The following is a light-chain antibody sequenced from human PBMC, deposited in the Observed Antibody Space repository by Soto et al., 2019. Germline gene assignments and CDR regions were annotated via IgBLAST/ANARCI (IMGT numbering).Light chain of an antibody. CDR2: QVT. Sequence: QSVLTQPASVSESPGQSIAISCTGSSSDVGIYNYVSWYQQHPGKVPKLIIYQVTNRPSGVSNRLSGSNSGNTASLTISGLQAEDEADYYCSSYTTSSTRVFGTGTKVTLL. V-gene: IGLV2-14*01. CDR1: SSDVGIYNY. CDR3: SSYTTSSTRV. J-gene: IGLJ1*01.